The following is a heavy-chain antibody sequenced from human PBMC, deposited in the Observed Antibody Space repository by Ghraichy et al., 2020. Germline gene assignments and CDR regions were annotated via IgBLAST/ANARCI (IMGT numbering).Heavy chain of an antibody. J-gene: IGHJ5*02. CDR1: GYTFTGYY. D-gene: IGHD1-26*01. CDR3: ARDFPPFEVGATGDWFDP. V-gene: IGHV1-2*02. Sequence: ASVKVSCKASGYTFTGYYMHWVRQAPGQGLEWMGWINPNSGGTNYAQKFQGRVTMTRDTSISTAYMELSRLRSDDTAVYYCARDFPPFEVGATGDWFDPWGQGTLVTVSS. CDR2: INPNSGGT.